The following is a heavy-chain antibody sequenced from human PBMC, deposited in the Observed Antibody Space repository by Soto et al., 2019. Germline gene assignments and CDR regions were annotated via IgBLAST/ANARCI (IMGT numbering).Heavy chain of an antibody. CDR1: GFTFSSSG. CDR2: ISYDGSNK. D-gene: IGHD6-19*01. CDR3: AKGYSSGWYATFYVPMDV. Sequence: GGSLRLSCAASGFTFSSSGMHWVRQAPGKGLEWVAVISYDGSNKYYADSVKGRFTISRDNSKNTLYLQMNSLRAEDTVVYYCAKGYSSGWYATFYVPMDVWGQGTTVTVSS. J-gene: IGHJ6*02. V-gene: IGHV3-30*18.